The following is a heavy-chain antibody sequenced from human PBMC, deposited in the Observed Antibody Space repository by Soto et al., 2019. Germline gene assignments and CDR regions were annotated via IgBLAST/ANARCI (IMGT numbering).Heavy chain of an antibody. D-gene: IGHD3-16*01. CDR1: GFSLSPSGVG. Sequence: EPGPTRVNTPQTLTMAGTFSGFSLSPSGVGVGWVRQPPGKALEWLALIYWNDDSRYSPSLKSRLTITKDTSRNQVVLTMSNMDPVDTATYYCAHIYEYFDCWGQGTLVTVSS. CDR3: AHIYEYFDC. J-gene: IGHJ4*02. V-gene: IGHV2-5*01. CDR2: IYWNDDS.